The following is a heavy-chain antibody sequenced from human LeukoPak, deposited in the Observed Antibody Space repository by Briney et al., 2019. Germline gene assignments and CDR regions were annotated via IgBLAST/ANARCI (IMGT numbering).Heavy chain of an antibody. J-gene: IGHJ4*02. D-gene: IGHD6-19*01. CDR2: ISSGASTM. CDR3: ALLAVASDFDY. Sequence: GGSLRLSCAASGFMFRSFEMYWVRQAPGKGLEWVAYISSGASTMYYADSVKGRFTIPRDDAKNSLFLQMNSLRAEDTAIYYCALLAVASDFDYWGQGTLVTVSS. V-gene: IGHV3-48*03. CDR1: GFMFRSFE.